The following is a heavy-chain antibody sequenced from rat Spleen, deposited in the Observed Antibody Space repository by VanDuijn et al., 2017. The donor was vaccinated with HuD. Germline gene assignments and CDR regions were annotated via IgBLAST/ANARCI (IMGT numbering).Heavy chain of an antibody. CDR1: GFSLSSYG. J-gene: IGHJ3*01. CDR3: TRSYGGYTSNWFAY. CDR2: IWGNGNT. Sequence: QVQLKESGPGLVQPSQTLSLNCTVSGFSLSSYGVIWVRQPPGKGLEWMGVIWGNGNTNYKSVLKSRLSISRDTSKSQVFLKMSGLQTDDTAIYFCTRSYGGYTSNWFAYWGQGTLVTVSS. V-gene: IGHV2-13*01. D-gene: IGHD1-11*01.